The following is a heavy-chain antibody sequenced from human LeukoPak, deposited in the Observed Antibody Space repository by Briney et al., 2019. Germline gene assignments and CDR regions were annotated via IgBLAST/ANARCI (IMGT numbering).Heavy chain of an antibody. CDR1: GFTFSSYS. CDR2: ISSSSSTI. Sequence: GGSLRLSCAASGFTFSSYSMNWVRQAPGKGLEWVSYISSSSSTIYYADSVKGRFTISRDNAKNSLYLPMNSLRAEDTAVYYCARAHHRRVYDYVWGSYPYWGQGTLVTASS. V-gene: IGHV3-48*01. D-gene: IGHD3-16*02. J-gene: IGHJ4*02. CDR3: ARAHHRRVYDYVWGSYPY.